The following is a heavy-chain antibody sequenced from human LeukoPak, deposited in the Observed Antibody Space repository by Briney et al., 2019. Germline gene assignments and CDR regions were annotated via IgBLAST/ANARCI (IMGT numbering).Heavy chain of an antibody. Sequence: GASVKVSCKASGYTFTSYGISWVRQAPGQGLEWMGWISAYNGNTNYAQELQGRVTMTTDTSTSTAYMELRSLRSDDTAVYYCARAKRIAAAGGNWFDPWGQGTLVTVSS. CDR2: ISAYNGNT. D-gene: IGHD6-13*01. V-gene: IGHV1-18*01. CDR1: GYTFTSYG. J-gene: IGHJ5*02. CDR3: ARAKRIAAAGGNWFDP.